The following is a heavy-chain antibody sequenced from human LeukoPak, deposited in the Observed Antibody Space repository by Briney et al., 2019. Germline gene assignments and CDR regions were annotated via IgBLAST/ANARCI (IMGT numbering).Heavy chain of an antibody. J-gene: IGHJ2*01. D-gene: IGHD3-9*01. Sequence: SETLSLTCTVSAGSISSTSYSWGWIRQPPGRGLEWIGSVYYSGSTNYNPSLKSRVTISVDTSKNQFSLKLSSVTAADTAVYYCARQYVDILTGYHRGELYWYFDLWGRGTLVTVSS. V-gene: IGHV4-39*01. CDR1: AGSISSTSYS. CDR2: VYYSGST. CDR3: ARQYVDILTGYHRGELYWYFDL.